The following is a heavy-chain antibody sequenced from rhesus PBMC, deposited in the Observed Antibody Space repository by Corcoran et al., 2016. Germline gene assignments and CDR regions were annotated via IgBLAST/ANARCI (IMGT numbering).Heavy chain of an antibody. D-gene: IGHD2-15*01. CDR3: ASGYCSSTYCSSFDY. Sequence: QVQLQESGPGLVKPSETLSLTCAVSGGSISGSYYWSWIRQPPGKGLEWLGSIYGSGGSNYLNPSLKSRVTRSVDTSKNQFSLKLSSVTAADTAVYYCASGYCSSTYCSSFDYWGQGVLVTVSS. CDR1: GGSISGSYY. V-gene: IGHV4S14*01. J-gene: IGHJ4*01. CDR2: IYGSGGSN.